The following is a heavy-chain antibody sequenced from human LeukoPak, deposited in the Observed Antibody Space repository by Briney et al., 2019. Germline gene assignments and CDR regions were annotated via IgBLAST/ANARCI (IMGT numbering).Heavy chain of an antibody. J-gene: IGHJ4*02. V-gene: IGHV1-69*16. CDR3: VPTAGYSSGWYNFDY. CDR2: IIPILGTA. CDR1: GGTFSSYT. D-gene: IGHD6-19*01. Sequence: SVKVSCKASGGTFSSYTISWVRQAPGQGLEWMGRIIPILGTANYAQKFQGRVTITTDESTSTAYMELSSLRSEDTAVYYCVPTAGYSSGWYNFDYWGQGTLVTVSS.